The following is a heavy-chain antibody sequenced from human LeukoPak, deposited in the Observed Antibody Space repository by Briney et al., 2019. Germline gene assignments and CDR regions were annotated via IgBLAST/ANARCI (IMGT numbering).Heavy chain of an antibody. CDR2: ISTSGST. J-gene: IGHJ4*02. CDR1: GGSISSGSYY. V-gene: IGHV4-61*02. CDR3: ARAASQAFDY. Sequence: PSETLSLTCTVSGGSISSGSYYWSWIRQPAGKGLEWIGRISTSGSTNYNPSLKSRITISVDTSKNQFSLNLSSVTAADTAVYYCARAASQAFDYWGQGTLVTVSS.